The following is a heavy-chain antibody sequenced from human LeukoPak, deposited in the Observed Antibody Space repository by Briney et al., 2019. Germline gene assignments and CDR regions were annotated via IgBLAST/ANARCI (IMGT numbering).Heavy chain of an antibody. CDR1: GFTFSSYA. D-gene: IGHD4-17*01. V-gene: IGHV3-30-3*01. J-gene: IGHJ4*02. CDR2: ISYGGSNK. CDR3: ARADYGDHYFDY. Sequence: GGSLRLSCAASGFTFSSYAMHWVRQAPGKGLEWVAVISYGGSNKYYADSVKGRFTISRDNSKNTLYLQMNSLRAEDTAVYYCARADYGDHYFDYWGQGTLVTVSS.